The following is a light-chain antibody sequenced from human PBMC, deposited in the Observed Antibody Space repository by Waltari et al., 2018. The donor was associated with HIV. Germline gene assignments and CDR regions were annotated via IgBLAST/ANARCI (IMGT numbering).Light chain of an antibody. CDR2: RTS. CDR1: QSLSSY. V-gene: IGKV1-39*01. CDR3: QQSYSTPYT. J-gene: IGKJ2*01. Sequence: IQMTQSPSSLSASVGDRVTITCRASQSLSSYLNWYQVRPGKAPKLLIYRTSNLQSGFPSRFSASGSGTDFTLTITSLQPEDFATFYCQQSYSTPYTFGQGTKLEIK.